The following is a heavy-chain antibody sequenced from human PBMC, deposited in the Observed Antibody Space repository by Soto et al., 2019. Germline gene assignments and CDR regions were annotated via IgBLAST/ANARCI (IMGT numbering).Heavy chain of an antibody. CDR2: IIPIFGTA. J-gene: IGHJ4*02. CDR3: ARESGYSYGNFDY. Sequence: SVTVSCKSSGGTFSSYAISWVRAAPGQGLEWMGGIIPIFGTANYAQKFQGRVTITADESTSTAYMELSSLRSEDTAVYYCARESGYSYGNFDYWGQGALVTVSS. CDR1: GGTFSSYA. V-gene: IGHV1-69*13. D-gene: IGHD5-18*01.